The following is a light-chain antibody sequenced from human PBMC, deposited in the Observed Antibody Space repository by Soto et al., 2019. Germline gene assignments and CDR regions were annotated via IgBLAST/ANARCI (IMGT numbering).Light chain of an antibody. CDR2: GAS. V-gene: IGKV3-20*01. CDR3: QLYGSSPPIT. CDR1: QSVSSSY. J-gene: IGKJ3*01. Sequence: EIVLTQSPGTLSLSPGERATLSCRASQSVSSSYLAWYQQKPGQAPRLLIYGASNRVTGIPVRCSGSGSGTDFTLTISRLEPEDFAGYYCQLYGSSPPITFGPGTKVDIK.